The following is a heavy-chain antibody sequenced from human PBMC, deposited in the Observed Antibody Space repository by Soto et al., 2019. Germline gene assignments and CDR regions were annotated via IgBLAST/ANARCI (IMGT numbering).Heavy chain of an antibody. Sequence: GGSLRLSCAASGFTFSSYAMSWVRQAPGKGLEWVSAISGSGGSTYYADSVKGRFTISRDNSKNTLYLQMNSLRAEDTAVYYCARGEWLRNYGSGSYYGRTGYYYYMDVWGKGTTVTVSS. CDR3: ARGEWLRNYGSGSYYGRTGYYYYMDV. CDR2: ISGSGGST. V-gene: IGHV3-23*01. D-gene: IGHD3-10*01. CDR1: GFTFSSYA. J-gene: IGHJ6*03.